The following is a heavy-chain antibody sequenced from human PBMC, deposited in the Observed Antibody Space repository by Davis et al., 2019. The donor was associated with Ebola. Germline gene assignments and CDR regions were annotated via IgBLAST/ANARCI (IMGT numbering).Heavy chain of an antibody. CDR1: GGSFSGYY. CDR3: ARGSLRYFDWLLSANNWFDP. D-gene: IGHD3-9*01. CDR2: INHSGST. V-gene: IGHV4-34*01. J-gene: IGHJ5*02. Sequence: SQTLSLTCAVYGGSFSGYYWSWIRQPPGKGLEWIGKINHSGSTNYNPSLKSRVTISVDTSKNQFSLKLSSVTAADTAVYYCARGSLRYFDWLLSANNWFDPWGQGTLVTVSS.